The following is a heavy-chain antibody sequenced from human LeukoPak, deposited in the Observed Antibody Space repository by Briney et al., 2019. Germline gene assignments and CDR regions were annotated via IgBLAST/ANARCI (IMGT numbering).Heavy chain of an antibody. J-gene: IGHJ6*02. D-gene: IGHD1-1*01. V-gene: IGHV4-39*01. CDR2: NYYTGST. CDR3: TRLSTLRCVDV. CDR1: GGSISNSNYY. Sequence: PSETLSLTCTVSGGSISNSNYYWGWIRQPPEKGLEWIGSNYYTGSTFYRASLKSRATISADTSKNQFSLRLSFVTAADTAVYYCTRLSTLRCVDVWGQGTTVIVSS.